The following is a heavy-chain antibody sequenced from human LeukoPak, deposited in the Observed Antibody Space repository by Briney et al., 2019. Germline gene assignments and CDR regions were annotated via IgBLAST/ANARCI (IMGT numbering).Heavy chain of an antibody. J-gene: IGHJ4*02. CDR1: GFTVSSNY. D-gene: IGHD6-13*01. V-gene: IGHV3-66*01. CDR2: IYSGGST. CDR3: ARGPYSSSWPY. Sequence: PGGSLRLSCAASGFTVSSNYMSWVRQAPGKGLEWVSVIYSGGSTYYADSVKGRFTISRDNSKNTLYLQMNSLRAEDTAVYYCARGPYSSSWPYWGQGTLVTVSS.